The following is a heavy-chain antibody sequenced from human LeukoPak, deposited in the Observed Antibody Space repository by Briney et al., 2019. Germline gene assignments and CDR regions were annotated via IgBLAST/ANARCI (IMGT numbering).Heavy chain of an antibody. CDR3: ARDRINLTAGFRGNIAVAGTKREGALDY. Sequence: GASVKVSCKASGYTFTGYYMHWVRQAPGQGLEWMGIINPSGGSTSYAQKFQGRVTMTRDMSTSTVYMELSSLRSEDTAVYYCARDRINLTAGFRGNIAVAGTKREGALDYWGQGTLVTVSS. CDR2: INPSGGST. CDR1: GYTFTGYY. J-gene: IGHJ4*02. D-gene: IGHD6-19*01. V-gene: IGHV1-46*01.